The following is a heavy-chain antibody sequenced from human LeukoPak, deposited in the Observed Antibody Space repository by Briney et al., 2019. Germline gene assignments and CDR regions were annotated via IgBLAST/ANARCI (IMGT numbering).Heavy chain of an antibody. J-gene: IGHJ4*02. CDR2: TPGNGGST. CDR3: AKGTLGYCSGIVCYPFDS. CDR1: GFTFSSYA. Sequence: PGGSLRLSFAASGFTFSSYAMNWVRQAPGKGMEWVSSTPGNGGSTYHADSVKGRFTISRDNSKDTVFLQMNSLRADDTAVYYCAKGTLGYCSGIVCYPFDSWGQGTLVTVSS. D-gene: IGHD2-15*01. V-gene: IGHV3-23*01.